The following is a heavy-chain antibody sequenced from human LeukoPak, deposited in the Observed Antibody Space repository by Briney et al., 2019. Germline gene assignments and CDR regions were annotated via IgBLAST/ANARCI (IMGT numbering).Heavy chain of an antibody. J-gene: IGHJ3*01. D-gene: IGHD6-19*01. CDR1: GGSISSSSYY. CDR2: IYYSGST. Sequence: PSETLSLTCTVSGGSISSSSYYWGWIRQPPGKGLEWIGSIYYSGSTYYNPSLKSRVTISVDTSKNQFSLNMSSVTAADTAVYYCARRVAGPNDAFDVWGQGTMVTVSS. V-gene: IGHV4-39*07. CDR3: ARRVAGPNDAFDV.